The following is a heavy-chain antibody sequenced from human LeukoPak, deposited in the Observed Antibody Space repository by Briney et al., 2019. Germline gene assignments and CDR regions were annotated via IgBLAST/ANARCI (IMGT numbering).Heavy chain of an antibody. CDR1: GYTLTELS. CDR3: ATSLRGYSYGTCYH. CDR2: FDPEDGET. D-gene: IGHD5-18*01. J-gene: IGHJ5*02. V-gene: IGHV1-24*01. Sequence: ASVNVSFQVSGYTLTELSMHWVGQAPGTGLEGMGGFDPEDGETIYAQKFQGRVTMTEDTSTDTAYMELSSLRSEDTAVYYCATSLRGYSYGTCYHWGQGTLVTVSS.